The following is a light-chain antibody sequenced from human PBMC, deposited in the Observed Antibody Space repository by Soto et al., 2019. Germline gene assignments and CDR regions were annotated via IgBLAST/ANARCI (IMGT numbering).Light chain of an antibody. Sequence: QSVLTQPPSASGSPGQSVTISCTGTSSDVGGYNYVSWYQQHPGKAPKLMIYEVSKRPLGVPDRFSGSKSGNTASLTVSGLRAVDEGGYYCGSYAGSNNDVVFGGGTKLTVL. J-gene: IGLJ2*01. V-gene: IGLV2-8*01. CDR2: EVS. CDR1: SSDVGGYNY. CDR3: GSYAGSNNDVV.